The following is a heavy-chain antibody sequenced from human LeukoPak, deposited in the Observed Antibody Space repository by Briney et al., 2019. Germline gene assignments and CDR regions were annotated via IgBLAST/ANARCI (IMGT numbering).Heavy chain of an antibody. J-gene: IGHJ4*02. CDR2: IYYSGST. Sequence: SETLSLTCTVSGGSISSYYWSWIRQPPGKGLEWIGYIYYSGSTNYNPSLKSRVTISVVTSKNQFSLKLSSVTAADTAVYYCARVNSSGYYIFDYWGQGTLVTVSS. V-gene: IGHV4-59*01. CDR3: ARVNSSGYYIFDY. CDR1: GGSISSYY. D-gene: IGHD3-22*01.